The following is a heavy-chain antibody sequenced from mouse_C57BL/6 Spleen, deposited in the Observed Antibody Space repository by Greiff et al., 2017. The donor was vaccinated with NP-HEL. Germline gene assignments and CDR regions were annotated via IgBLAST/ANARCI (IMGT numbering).Heavy chain of an antibody. V-gene: IGHV2-2*01. CDR1: GFSLTSYG. Sequence: VKLMESGPGLVQPSQSLSITCTVSGFSLTSYGVHWVRQSPGKGLEWLGVIWSGGSTDYNAAFISRLSISKDNSKSQVFFKMNSLQADDTAIYYCARGLIYGSSSYWYFDVWGTGTTVTVSS. J-gene: IGHJ1*03. D-gene: IGHD1-1*01. CDR2: IWSGGST. CDR3: ARGLIYGSSSYWYFDV.